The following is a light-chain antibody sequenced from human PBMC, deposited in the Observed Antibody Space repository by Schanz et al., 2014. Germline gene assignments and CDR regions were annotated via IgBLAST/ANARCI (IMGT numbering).Light chain of an antibody. CDR3: QQTYSTPPWA. V-gene: IGKV1-39*01. J-gene: IGKJ3*01. CDR1: QSINNY. Sequence: DIQMTQSPSSLSASVGDRVTITCRASQSINNYLNWYQQKPGKAPRFLIYAASSLQSGVPSRFSGSGSGTDFALTISSLQPEDFATYYCQQTYSTPPWAFGPGTKVDIK. CDR2: AAS.